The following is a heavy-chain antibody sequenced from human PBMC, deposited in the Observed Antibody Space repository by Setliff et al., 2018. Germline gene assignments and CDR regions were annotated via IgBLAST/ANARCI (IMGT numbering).Heavy chain of an antibody. V-gene: IGHV4-61*09. CDR2: IYTSGST. D-gene: IGHD6-19*01. J-gene: IGHJ6*03. CDR3: ARAISGWYSAFYYYMDV. Sequence: SETLSLTCSVSGGSISSGSDYWTWIRQPAGKGLEWIGHIYTSGSTNYNPSLKSRVTISVDTSKNQFSLKLGSVTAADTAVYYCARAISGWYSAFYYYMDVWGKGTTVTVSS. CDR1: GGSISSGSDY.